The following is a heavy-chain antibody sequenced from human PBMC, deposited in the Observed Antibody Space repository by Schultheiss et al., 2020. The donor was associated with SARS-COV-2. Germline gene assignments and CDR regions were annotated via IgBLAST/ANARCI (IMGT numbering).Heavy chain of an antibody. V-gene: IGHV4-31*01. CDR1: GGSISSGGYY. J-gene: IGHJ6*02. D-gene: IGHD4-11*01. CDR3: ARETTRYYYYGMDV. CDR2: IYYSGST. Sequence: SETLSLTCTVSGGSISSGGYYWSWIRQHPGKGLEWIGYIYYSGSTYYNPSLKSLVTISVDTSKNQFSLKLSSVTAADTAVYYCARETTRYYYYGMDVWGQGTTVTVSS.